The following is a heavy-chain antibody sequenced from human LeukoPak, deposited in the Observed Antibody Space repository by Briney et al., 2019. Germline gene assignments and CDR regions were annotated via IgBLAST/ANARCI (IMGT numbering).Heavy chain of an antibody. CDR1: GYTFTGYY. CDR2: INPNSGGT. J-gene: IGHJ4*02. Sequence: RASVKASCKASGYTFTGYYMHWVRQAPGQGLEWMGWINPNSGGTNYAQRFQGRVTMTRDTSISTAYMELSRLRSDDTAVYYCARASITMVRGGIPPSDYWGQGTLVTVSS. CDR3: ARASITMVRGGIPPSDY. D-gene: IGHD3-10*01. V-gene: IGHV1-2*02.